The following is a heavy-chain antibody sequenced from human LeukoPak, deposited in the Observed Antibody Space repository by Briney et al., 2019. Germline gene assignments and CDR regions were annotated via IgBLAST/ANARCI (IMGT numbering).Heavy chain of an antibody. CDR2: IWYDGSNK. V-gene: IGHV3-33*06. CDR3: AKVRDGYTRYYFDY. J-gene: IGHJ4*02. Sequence: GGSLRLSCAASGFTFSSYGMHGVRQAPGKGLEWVAVIWYDGSNKYYADSVKGRFTISRDNSKNTLYLQMNSLRAEDTAVYYCAKVRDGYTRYYFDYWGQGTLVTVSS. CDR1: GFTFSSYG. D-gene: IGHD5-24*01.